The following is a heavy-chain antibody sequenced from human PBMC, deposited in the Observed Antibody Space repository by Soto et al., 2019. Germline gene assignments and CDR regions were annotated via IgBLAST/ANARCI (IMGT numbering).Heavy chain of an antibody. Sequence: SVKVSCKASGYTFTTHGISWVRQVPGQGLEWMGGIIPIFGAADYAQKFQCRVTITADESTSTAYMELSSLRSEDTAVYYCARANGSSSSYNFDYWGQGTLVTVSS. CDR1: GYTFTTHG. D-gene: IGHD6-13*01. V-gene: IGHV1-69*13. J-gene: IGHJ4*02. CDR2: IIPIFGAA. CDR3: ARANGSSSSYNFDY.